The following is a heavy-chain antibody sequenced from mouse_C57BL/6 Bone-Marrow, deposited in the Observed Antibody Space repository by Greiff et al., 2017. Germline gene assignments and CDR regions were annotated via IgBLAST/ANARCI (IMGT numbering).Heavy chain of an antibody. V-gene: IGHV1-80*01. Sequence: VQLQQSGAELVKPGASVKISCKASGYAFSSYWMNWVKQRPGKGLEWIGQIYPGDGDTNYNGKFKGKATLTADKSSSTAYMQLSSLTSEDSAVYFCARSYYYGSSYNPFAYWGQGTLVTVSA. CDR1: GYAFSSYW. CDR3: ARSYYYGSSYNPFAY. CDR2: IYPGDGDT. D-gene: IGHD1-1*01. J-gene: IGHJ3*01.